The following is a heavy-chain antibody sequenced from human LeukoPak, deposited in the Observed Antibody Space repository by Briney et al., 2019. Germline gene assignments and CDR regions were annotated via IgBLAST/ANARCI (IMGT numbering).Heavy chain of an antibody. V-gene: IGHV4-59*08. CDR2: IYYSGST. Sequence: SETLSLTCTVSGGSISSFSWSWIRQPPGKGLEWIGYIYYSGSTNYNPSLKSRVTISVDTSKNQFSLKLSSVTDADTAVYYCARGYGDYSNWFDPWGQGTLVTVSS. CDR3: ARGYGDYSNWFDP. J-gene: IGHJ5*02. CDR1: GGSISSFS. D-gene: IGHD4-17*01.